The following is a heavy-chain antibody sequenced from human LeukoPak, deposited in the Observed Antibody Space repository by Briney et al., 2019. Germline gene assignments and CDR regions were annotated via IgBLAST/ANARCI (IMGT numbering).Heavy chain of an antibody. CDR1: GGSFRGYF. CDR3: ARVPPFLWFGESRTFYGMDV. J-gene: IGHJ6*02. V-gene: IGHV4-34*01. CDR2: MRDSGST. Sequence: PSETLSPTCAVYGGSFRGYFWSWIRQPPGKGLEWVGEMRDSGSTKYTPSLESRVTISVDTSKNLLSLNLSSVTAADTAVYYCARVPPFLWFGESRTFYGMDVWGQGTTVTVSS. D-gene: IGHD3-10*01.